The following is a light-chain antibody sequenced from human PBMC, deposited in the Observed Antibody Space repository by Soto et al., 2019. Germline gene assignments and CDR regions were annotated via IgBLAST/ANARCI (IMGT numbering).Light chain of an antibody. Sequence: QAVVTQEPSLTMSPGGTVTLTCGSSTGPVTSGHYPYWFQQKPGQAPRTLIYDTSNKRSWTPARFSGSLLGGKPALTLSGAQPEDEAEYFCLLSYGGARRVFGGGTKLTVL. CDR3: LLSYGGARRV. V-gene: IGLV7-46*01. CDR1: TGPVTSGHY. CDR2: DTS. J-gene: IGLJ2*01.